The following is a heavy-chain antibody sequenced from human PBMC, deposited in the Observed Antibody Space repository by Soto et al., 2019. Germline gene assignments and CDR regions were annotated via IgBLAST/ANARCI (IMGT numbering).Heavy chain of an antibody. Sequence: PGGSLRLSCAASGFTFSTYAMHWARQAPGKGLEWVAVIWYDGSNKYYADSVKGRFTISRDNSRNTLFLQLNSLRAEDTAVYYCARAKTDGSGSYIYWGQGTLVTVSS. CDR2: IWYDGSNK. J-gene: IGHJ4*02. V-gene: IGHV3-33*01. CDR3: ARAKTDGSGSYIY. CDR1: GFTFSTYA. D-gene: IGHD3-10*01.